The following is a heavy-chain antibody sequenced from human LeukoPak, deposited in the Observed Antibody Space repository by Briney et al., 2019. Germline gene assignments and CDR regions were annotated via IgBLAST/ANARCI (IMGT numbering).Heavy chain of an antibody. J-gene: IGHJ4*02. CDR3: ARGLGEGAGEDY. CDR2: ISPSSGAT. CDR1: GYTFIPY. V-gene: IGHV1-2*02. D-gene: IGHD3-10*01. Sequence: ASVKVSCKASGYTFIPYIHWARQAPGQGLEYMGWISPSSGATEYAQKFQGRVTMTRDTSISTAYMELSRLRSDDTAVYYCARGLGEGAGEDYWGQGTLVTVSS.